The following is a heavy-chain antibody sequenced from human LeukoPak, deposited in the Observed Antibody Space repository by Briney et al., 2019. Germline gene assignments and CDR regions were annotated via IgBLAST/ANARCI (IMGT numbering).Heavy chain of an antibody. J-gene: IGHJ6*02. Sequence: GSLRLSCAASEFTLGSNWMAWVRQPPGKGLEWIGYIYYSGSTNYNPSLKSRVTISVDTSKDQFSLKLSSVTAADTAVYYCAGYRKQLAGGGYYYGMDVWGQGTTVTVSS. V-gene: IGHV4-59*01. CDR1: EFTLGSNW. CDR2: IYYSGST. CDR3: AGYRKQLAGGGYYYGMDV. D-gene: IGHD6-6*01.